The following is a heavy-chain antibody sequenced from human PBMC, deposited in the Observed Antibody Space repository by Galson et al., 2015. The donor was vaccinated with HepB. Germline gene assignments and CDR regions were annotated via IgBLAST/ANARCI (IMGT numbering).Heavy chain of an antibody. J-gene: IGHJ5*02. CDR3: AKDPQISAWELKALYNWFDP. V-gene: IGHV3-30*18. CDR2: ISYDGSNK. D-gene: IGHD4-23*01. Sequence: SLRLSCAASGFTFSSYGMHWVRQAPGKGLEWVAVISYDGSNKYYADSAEGRFTISRDNSKNTLYLQMNSLRAEDTAVYCCAKDPQISAWELKALYNWFDPWGQGTLVTVSS. CDR1: GFTFSSYG.